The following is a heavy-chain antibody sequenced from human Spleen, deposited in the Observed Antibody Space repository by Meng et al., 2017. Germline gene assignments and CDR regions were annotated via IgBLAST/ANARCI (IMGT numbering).Heavy chain of an antibody. CDR3: ARGPTTMAHDFDY. CDR2: INHSGST. CDR1: VGSFSDYY. D-gene: IGHD4-11*01. V-gene: IGHV4-34*01. Sequence: QVPLQQGGAGLLKPSETLSLTCVVSVGSFSDYYWSWIRQPPGKGLEWIGEINHSGSTNYNPSLESRATISVDTSQNNLSLKLSSVTAADSAVYYCARGPTTMAHDFDYWGQGTLVTVSS. J-gene: IGHJ4*02.